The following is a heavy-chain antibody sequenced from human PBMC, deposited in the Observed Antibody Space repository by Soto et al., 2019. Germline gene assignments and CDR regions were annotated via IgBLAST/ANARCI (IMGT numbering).Heavy chain of an antibody. V-gene: IGHV3-21*01. CDR3: ARDILSGGAYPDY. J-gene: IGHJ4*02. CDR2: ISSGSSYI. Sequence: SLXLSCAASGFTFSTYTMNWVRQAPGKGLEWISSISSGSSYIYYAGSVKGRFTISRDNAKNSLFLQMNSLRADDTAVYYCARDILSGGAYPDYWGQGTKVTVSS. D-gene: IGHD3-10*01. CDR1: GFTFSTYT.